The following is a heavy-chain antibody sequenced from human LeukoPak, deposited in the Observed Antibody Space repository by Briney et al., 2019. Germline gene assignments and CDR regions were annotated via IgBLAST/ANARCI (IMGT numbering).Heavy chain of an antibody. Sequence: GGSLRLSCGASGFTFSSYAMHWVRQAPGKGLEWVAVISYDGSNKYYADSVKGRFTISRDNSKNTLYLQMNSLRAEDTAVYYCARDGAAGTYFDYWGQGTLVTVSS. CDR1: GFTFSSYA. CDR3: ARDGAAGTYFDY. J-gene: IGHJ4*02. V-gene: IGHV3-30*04. CDR2: ISYDGSNK. D-gene: IGHD6-13*01.